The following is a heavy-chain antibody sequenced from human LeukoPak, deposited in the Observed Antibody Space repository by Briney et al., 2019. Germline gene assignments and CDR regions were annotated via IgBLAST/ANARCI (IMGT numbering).Heavy chain of an antibody. CDR3: ARKSSIYGFDY. CDR1: GFTFSSYD. J-gene: IGHJ4*02. CDR2: IGTAGDT. V-gene: IGHV3-13*04. Sequence: GGSLRLSCAASGFTFSSYDTHWVRQPTGKALEWVSGIGTAGDTYYPGSVKGRFTISRENGKNSLYLEMNSLRAGDTAVYYCARKSSIYGFDYWGQGTLVTVSS. D-gene: IGHD4-17*01.